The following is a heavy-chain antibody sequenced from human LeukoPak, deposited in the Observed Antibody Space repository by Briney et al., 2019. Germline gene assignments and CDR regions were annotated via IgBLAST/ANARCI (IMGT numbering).Heavy chain of an antibody. CDR2: ISHTGSTM. D-gene: IGHD5-24*01. CDR3: ARVSEMATILP. Sequence: GGSLRLSCAASGFSFSSYSMNWVRQAPGKGLEWVSYISHTGSTMSYADSVKGRFTISRDNARNSLYLQMNSLRAEDTAVYYCARVSEMATILPWGQGTLVTVSS. V-gene: IGHV3-48*04. CDR1: GFSFSSYS. J-gene: IGHJ5*02.